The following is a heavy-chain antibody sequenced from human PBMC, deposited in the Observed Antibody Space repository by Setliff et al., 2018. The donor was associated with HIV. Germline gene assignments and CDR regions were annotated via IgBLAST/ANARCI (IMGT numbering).Heavy chain of an antibody. D-gene: IGHD3-22*01. CDR2: IYHSGST. CDR3: ARAQYEDRRRYYYDSSGHHPTGGDAFDI. Sequence: PSETLSLTCAVSGYSISSGYYWGWIRQPPGKGREWIGSIYHSGSTYYNPSLKSRVTISVDTSKNQFSLKLSSVTAADTAVYYCARAQYEDRRRYYYDSSGHHPTGGDAFDIWGQGTMVTVSS. CDR1: GYSISSGYY. V-gene: IGHV4-38-2*01. J-gene: IGHJ3*02.